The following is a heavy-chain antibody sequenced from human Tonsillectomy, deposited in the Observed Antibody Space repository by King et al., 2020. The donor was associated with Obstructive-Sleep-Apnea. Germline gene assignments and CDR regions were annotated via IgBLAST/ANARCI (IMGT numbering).Heavy chain of an antibody. Sequence: VQLVESGAEVKKPGASVKVSCKASGYTFTGYYMHWVRQAPGQGLEWMGWINPNSGGTNYAQKFQGRVTMTRDTSISTAYMELSRLRSDDTAVYYCARWAELLIREVYEAEAFDIWGQGTMVTVSS. CDR3: ARWAELLIREVYEAEAFDI. J-gene: IGHJ3*02. CDR2: INPNSGGT. V-gene: IGHV1-2*02. D-gene: IGHD5/OR15-5a*01. CDR1: GYTFTGYY.